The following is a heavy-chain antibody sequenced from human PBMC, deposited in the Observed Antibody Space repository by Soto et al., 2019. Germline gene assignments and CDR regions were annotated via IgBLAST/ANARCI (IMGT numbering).Heavy chain of an antibody. CDR2: IKQDGSEK. Sequence: GGSLRLSCAASGFTFSSYWMSWVRQAPGKGLEWVANIKQDGSEKYYVDSVKGRFTISRDNAKNSLYLQMNSLGAEDTAVYYCARDGVFDAFDIWGQGTMVTVS. CDR1: GFTFSSYW. D-gene: IGHD2-8*01. J-gene: IGHJ3*02. V-gene: IGHV3-7*01. CDR3: ARDGVFDAFDI.